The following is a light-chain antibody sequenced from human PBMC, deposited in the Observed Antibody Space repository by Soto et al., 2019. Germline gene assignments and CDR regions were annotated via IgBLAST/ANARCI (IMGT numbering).Light chain of an antibody. Sequence: QSVLTQPPSASGTPGQRVTISGSGSSSNIGRNTVDWYQHLPGPAPKLLIYSNDQRPSGVPDRFSGSKSGTSASLAISGLQSEDEADYYCAAWDDSLNGLVFGTGTKLTVL. J-gene: IGLJ1*01. V-gene: IGLV1-44*01. CDR2: SND. CDR1: SSNIGRNT. CDR3: AAWDDSLNGLV.